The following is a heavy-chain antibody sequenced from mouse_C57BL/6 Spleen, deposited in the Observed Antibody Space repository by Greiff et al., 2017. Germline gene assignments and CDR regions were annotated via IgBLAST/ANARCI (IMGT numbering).Heavy chain of an antibody. J-gene: IGHJ1*03. Sequence: QVQLQQSGAELMKPGASVKLSCKATGYTFTGYWIEWVKQRPGHGLEWIGEILPGSGSTNYNEKFKGKATFTADTSSNTAYMQLSSLTTEDSAIYYCAKGGFITTVVASRLLGFDVWGTGTTVTVSS. CDR2: ILPGSGST. CDR1: GYTFTGYW. CDR3: AKGGFITTVVASRLLGFDV. V-gene: IGHV1-9*01. D-gene: IGHD1-1*01.